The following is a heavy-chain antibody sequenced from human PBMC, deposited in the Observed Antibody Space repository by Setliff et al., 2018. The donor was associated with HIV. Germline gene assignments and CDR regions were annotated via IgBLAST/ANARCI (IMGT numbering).Heavy chain of an antibody. CDR2: IFPGDSDT. J-gene: IGHJ4*02. CDR1: GYSFTNYW. D-gene: IGHD3-10*01. Sequence: LGESLKISCKGSGYSFTNYWIAWLRQMPGQGLEWMGIIFPGDSDTRYSPSFQGQVTISADKSINTAYLHLSSLKASDTAMYYCARHGQYGSGSYYNRPFDYWGQGTLVTVSS. CDR3: ARHGQYGSGSYYNRPFDY. V-gene: IGHV5-51*01.